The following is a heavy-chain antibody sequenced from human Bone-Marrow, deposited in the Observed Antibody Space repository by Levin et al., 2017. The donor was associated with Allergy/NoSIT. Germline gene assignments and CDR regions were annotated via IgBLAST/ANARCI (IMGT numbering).Heavy chain of an antibody. CDR2: IYYSGGT. CDR1: GGSISSSSYY. V-gene: IGHV4-39*07. CDR3: ARDLMSPTAEYNWFDP. J-gene: IGHJ5*02. D-gene: IGHD1-1*01. Sequence: ESLKISCTVSGGSISSSSYYWGWIRQPPGKGLEWIGSIYYSGGTYHNPSLKSRVTFSVDTSKNQFSLKLTSVTAADTAVYYCARDLMSPTAEYNWFDPWGQGTLVTVSS.